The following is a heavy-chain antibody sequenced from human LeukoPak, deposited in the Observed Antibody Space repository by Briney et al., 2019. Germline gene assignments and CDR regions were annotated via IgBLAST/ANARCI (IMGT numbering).Heavy chain of an antibody. J-gene: IGHJ4*02. CDR2: IYWNDDK. V-gene: IGHV2-5*01. D-gene: IGHD6-19*01. Sequence: SGPTLVKPTQTLTLTGTFSGFSLSTSGVGVGWIRQPPGKALEWLALIYWNDDKRYSPSLKSRLTITKDTSKNQVVLTMTNMDPVDTATYYCAHRSAVAGSFLRMGYFDYWGQGTLVTVSS. CDR3: AHRSAVAGSFLRMGYFDY. CDR1: GFSLSTSGVG.